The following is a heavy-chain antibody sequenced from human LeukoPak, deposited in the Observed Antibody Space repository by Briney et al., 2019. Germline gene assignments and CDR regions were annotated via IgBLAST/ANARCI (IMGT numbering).Heavy chain of an antibody. CDR2: IVVGSGNT. J-gene: IGHJ3*02. D-gene: IGHD3-22*01. CDR3: AAEVNYDSSGYYSAFDT. CDR1: GFILISSA. Sequence: GTSVKVSCKASGFILISSAMQWVRQARGQRLEWIGWIVVGSGNTNYAQKFQERVTITRDMSTSTAYMELSSLRSEDTAVYYCAAEVNYDSSGYYSAFDTWGQGTMVTVSS. V-gene: IGHV1-58*02.